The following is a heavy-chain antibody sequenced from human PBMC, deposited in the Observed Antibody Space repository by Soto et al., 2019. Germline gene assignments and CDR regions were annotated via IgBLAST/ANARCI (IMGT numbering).Heavy chain of an antibody. Sequence: QVQLQESGPGLVKPSETLSLTCTVSGGSISSYYWSWIRQPPGKGLEWIGYIYYSGSTNYNPSLKSRVTISVDTSKNQFSLKLSSVTAADTAVYYCARGSALPTSRENNWFDPWGQGTLVTVSS. CDR1: GGSISSYY. J-gene: IGHJ5*02. CDR2: IYYSGST. CDR3: ARGSALPTSRENNWFDP. D-gene: IGHD1-26*01. V-gene: IGHV4-59*01.